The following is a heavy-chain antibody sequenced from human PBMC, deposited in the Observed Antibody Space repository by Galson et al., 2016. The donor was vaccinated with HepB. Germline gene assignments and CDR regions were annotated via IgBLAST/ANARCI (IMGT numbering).Heavy chain of an antibody. D-gene: IGHD3-22*01. J-gene: IGHJ4*02. CDR2: INKDVSET. V-gene: IGHV3-7*05. Sequence: SLRLSCAASGFTVSSKYMNWVRQAPGKGLEWVANINKDVSETYYVDSVKGRFTISRDNAENSLYLQMNSLRAEDTAVYYCASRVAYFDNSGYQIDHWGPGILVTVSS. CDR1: GFTVSSKY. CDR3: ASRVAYFDNSGYQIDH.